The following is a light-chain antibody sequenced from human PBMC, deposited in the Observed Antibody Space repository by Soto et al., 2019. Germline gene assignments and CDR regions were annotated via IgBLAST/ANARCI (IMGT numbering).Light chain of an antibody. CDR1: QTVSSSS. Sequence: EIVLTQSPGTLSLSPGEGVTLSCRASQTVSSSSLAWYQQKPGQAPRLLIYGASSRATGIPDRFSGRGSGPDFTLTINRLEPEDFGVNYCKQSVTSLPTVGQGT. J-gene: IGKJ1*01. V-gene: IGKV3-20*01. CDR3: KQSVTSLPT. CDR2: GAS.